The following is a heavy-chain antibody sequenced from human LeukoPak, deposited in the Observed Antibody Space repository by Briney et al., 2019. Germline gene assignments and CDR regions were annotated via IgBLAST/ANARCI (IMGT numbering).Heavy chain of an antibody. CDR1: GFTFSSYG. J-gene: IGHJ4*02. V-gene: IGHV3-30*12. CDR2: MSYDGSKK. D-gene: IGHD3-16*02. Sequence: GGSLRLSCAASGFTFSSYGMHWVRQAPGKGLEWVAVMSYDGSKKYYTDSVKGRFTISRDNSQNTLYLQMNSLRAEDTAVYYCARDPLRDDYVWGNYRNGADYWGQGTLVTVSS. CDR3: ARDPLRDDYVWGNYRNGADY.